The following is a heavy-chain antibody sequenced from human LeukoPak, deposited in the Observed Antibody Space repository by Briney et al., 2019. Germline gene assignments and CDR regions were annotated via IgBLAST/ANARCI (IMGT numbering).Heavy chain of an antibody. CDR1: GFTFSSYA. CDR2: ISDSGSTI. CDR3: AKDARRTFGLSSGLYRGSYYFDY. V-gene: IGHV3-23*01. Sequence: PGGSLRLSCAASGFTFSSYAMSWVRQAPGKGLEWVSGISDSGSTIYYADSVKGRFTISRDNSKNTLFLQVNSLRAEDTAVYYCAKDARRTFGLSSGLYRGSYYFDYWGQGTLATVSS. D-gene: IGHD6-19*01. J-gene: IGHJ4*02.